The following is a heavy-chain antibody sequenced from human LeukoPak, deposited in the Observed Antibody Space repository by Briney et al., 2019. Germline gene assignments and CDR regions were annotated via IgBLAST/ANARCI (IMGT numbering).Heavy chain of an antibody. D-gene: IGHD1-1*01. Sequence: GGSLRLSCAASGFTFSNNAASWFRQAPGKGLEWVSTVGRGGGDTYYADSVRGRFTISKDSSKNTLQMNSLSADDTAMYYCVKHSGGVYGNSDYWGQGILVTVSS. CDR1: GFTFSNNA. CDR2: VGRGGGDT. CDR3: VKHSGGVYGNSDY. V-gene: IGHV3-23*01. J-gene: IGHJ4*02.